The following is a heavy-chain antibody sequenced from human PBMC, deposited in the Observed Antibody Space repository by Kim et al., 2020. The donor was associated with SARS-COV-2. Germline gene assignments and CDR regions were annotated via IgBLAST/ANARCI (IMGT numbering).Heavy chain of an antibody. CDR3: ARHRNHDVLTGYPSPDFDY. Sequence: SETLSLTCIVSGDSISHYFWSWIRQPPGKGLEWLGYIYYSGSTKYNPSLKSRVIISVGTSKNHFSLELTSVTAADAAVYYCARHRNHDVLTGYPSPDFDYWGQGIMVTIPS. CDR1: GDSISHYF. CDR2: IYYSGST. J-gene: IGHJ4*02. V-gene: IGHV4-59*08. D-gene: IGHD3-9*01.